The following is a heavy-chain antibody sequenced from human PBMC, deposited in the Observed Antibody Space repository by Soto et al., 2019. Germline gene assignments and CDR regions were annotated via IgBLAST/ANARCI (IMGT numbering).Heavy chain of an antibody. Sequence: SVKVSCKASGGTFSSYAISWVRQAPGQGLEWMGGIIPIFGTANYAQKFQGRVTITADESTSTVYMELSSLRSEDTAVYYCARGHDILTGHRNFDYWGQGTLVTVSS. D-gene: IGHD3-9*01. V-gene: IGHV1-69*13. CDR2: IIPIFGTA. CDR3: ARGHDILTGHRNFDY. J-gene: IGHJ4*02. CDR1: GGTFSSYA.